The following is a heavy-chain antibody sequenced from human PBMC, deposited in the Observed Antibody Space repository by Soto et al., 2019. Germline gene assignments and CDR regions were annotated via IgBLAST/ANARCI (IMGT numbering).Heavy chain of an antibody. CDR2: IYHSGST. J-gene: IGHJ4*02. CDR3: ARGWEDIVVVVAATAFDY. Sequence: SETLSLTCAVSRGSISSSNWGSWVRXPPGKGLEWIGEIYHSGSTNYNPSLKSRVTISVDKSKNQFSLKLSSVTAADTAVYYCARGWEDIVVVVAATAFDYWGKGTLVTVSS. CDR1: RGSISSSNW. V-gene: IGHV4-4*02. D-gene: IGHD2-15*01.